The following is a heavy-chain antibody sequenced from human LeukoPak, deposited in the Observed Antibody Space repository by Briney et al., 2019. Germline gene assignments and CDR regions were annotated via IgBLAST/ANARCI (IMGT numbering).Heavy chain of an antibody. V-gene: IGHV4-59*01. CDR1: GGSISSYY. CDR3: ASGYCSSTSCLFDP. J-gene: IGHJ5*02. CDR2: IYYSGST. D-gene: IGHD2-2*03. Sequence: SETLSLTCTVSGGSISSYYWSWIRQPPGKGLEWIGYIYYSGSTNYNPSLKSRVTISVDTSKNQFSLKLSSVTAADTAMYYCASGYCSSTSCLFDPWGQGTLLTVSS.